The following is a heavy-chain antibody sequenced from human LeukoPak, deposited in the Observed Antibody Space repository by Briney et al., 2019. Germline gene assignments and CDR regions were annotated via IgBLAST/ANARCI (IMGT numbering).Heavy chain of an antibody. D-gene: IGHD6-19*01. CDR2: IGIAGDT. Sequence: GGSLRLSCAASGFTFSSYDMHWVRQATGKGLEWVSAIGIAGDTYYPGSVKGRFTISRENAKNSLYLQMNSLRAGDTAVYYCARDWDSSAHYGPFDYWGQGTLVTVSS. J-gene: IGHJ4*02. V-gene: IGHV3-13*01. CDR1: GFTFSSYD. CDR3: ARDWDSSAHYGPFDY.